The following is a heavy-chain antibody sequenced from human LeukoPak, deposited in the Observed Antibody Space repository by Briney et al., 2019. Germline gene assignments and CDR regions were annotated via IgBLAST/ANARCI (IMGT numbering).Heavy chain of an antibody. J-gene: IGHJ4*02. CDR1: GYTFTGYY. V-gene: IGHV1-2*02. D-gene: IGHD5/OR15-5a*01. CDR3: ARFTVSTIPLVDY. CDR2: INPNSGGT. Sequence: GASVKVSCKASGYTFTGYYMHWVRQAPGQGLEWMGWINPNSGGTNYAQKFQGRVTMTRDTSISTAYMELSRLRSDDTAVYYCARFTVSTIPLVDYWGQGTLVTVSS.